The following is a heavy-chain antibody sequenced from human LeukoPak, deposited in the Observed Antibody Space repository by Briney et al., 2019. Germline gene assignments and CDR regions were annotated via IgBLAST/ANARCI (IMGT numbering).Heavy chain of an antibody. CDR1: GFTFRSYE. CDR2: ISSSGSTI. Sequence: QSGGSLRLSCAASGFTFRSYEMNWVRQAPGKGLEWVSYISSSGSTIYYADSVKGRFNIYRDNAKNSLFLQMNSLRAEDTAVYYCARDQGEWGYSYGRRGGYYYFYYMDVWGKGTTVTISS. V-gene: IGHV3-48*03. D-gene: IGHD5-18*01. CDR3: ARDQGEWGYSYGRRGGYYYFYYMDV. J-gene: IGHJ6*03.